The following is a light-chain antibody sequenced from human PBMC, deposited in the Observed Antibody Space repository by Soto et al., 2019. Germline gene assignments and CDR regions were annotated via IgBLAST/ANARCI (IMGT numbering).Light chain of an antibody. CDR2: DVS. CDR1: SSDAGGYNY. V-gene: IGLV2-14*01. Sequence: QSALTQPASVSGSPGQSITISCTGTSSDAGGYNYVSWYQQHPGKGPKLIIYDVSNRPSGVSNRFSGSKSGNTASLTISGLQAEDEADYYCSSYISNTRVFGGGTKLTVL. CDR3: SSYISNTRV. J-gene: IGLJ3*02.